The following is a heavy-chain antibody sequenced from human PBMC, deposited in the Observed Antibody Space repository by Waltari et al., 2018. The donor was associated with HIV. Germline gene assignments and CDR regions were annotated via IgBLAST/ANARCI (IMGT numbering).Heavy chain of an antibody. CDR3: VRTRLGGDGMDV. Sequence: QVQLVESGGGVVQPGRSLRLPCAASGFSFNNYGMDWVRQAPGKGREWVAGIWYDGSKKYYADSAKGRFTISRDNSKNTLYLQINSLRVEDTAVYFCVRTRLGGDGMDVWGQGTTVTVS. CDR1: GFSFNNYG. D-gene: IGHD6-6*01. J-gene: IGHJ6*02. V-gene: IGHV3-33*01. CDR2: IWYDGSKK.